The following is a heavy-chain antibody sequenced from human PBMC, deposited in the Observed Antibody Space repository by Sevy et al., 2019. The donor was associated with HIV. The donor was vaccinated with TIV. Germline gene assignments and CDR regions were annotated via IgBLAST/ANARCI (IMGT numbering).Heavy chain of an antibody. J-gene: IGHJ5*02. D-gene: IGHD6-13*01. CDR2: ISWNSGSI. CDR3: AKDSSSWYSRWFDP. CDR1: GFTFDDYA. V-gene: IGHV3-9*03. Sequence: GGSLRLSCAASGFTFDDYAMHWVRQAPGKGLEWVSGISWNSGSIGYADSVKGRFTISRDNAKNSLYLQMNSLRAEDMALYYCAKDSSSWYSRWFDPWGQGTLVTVSS.